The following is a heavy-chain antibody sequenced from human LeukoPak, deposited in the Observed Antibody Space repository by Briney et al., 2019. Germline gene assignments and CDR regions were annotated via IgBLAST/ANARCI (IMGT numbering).Heavy chain of an antibody. D-gene: IGHD1-26*01. V-gene: IGHV4-30-4*01. Sequence: PSQTLSLTCTVSGGSISSGDYYWRWIRQPPGRGLEWIGYIYYSGSTYYNPPLKSRVTISVDTSKNQFSLRPSSVTAADTAVYYCSRDHRYSGSGLDVWGQETMVTVSS. CDR3: SRDHRYSGSGLDV. CDR1: GGSISSGDYY. J-gene: IGHJ3*01. CDR2: IYYSGST.